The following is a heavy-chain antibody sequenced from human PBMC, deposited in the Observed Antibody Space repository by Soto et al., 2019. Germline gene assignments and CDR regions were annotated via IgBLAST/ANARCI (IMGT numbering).Heavy chain of an antibody. CDR3: ARGIVGATMAFDI. Sequence: GSLRLSCAASGFTVSSSYMSWVRQAPGKGLEWVSVIYSGGSTYYADSVKGRFTISRDNSKNTLYLQMNSLRAEDTAVYYCARGIVGATMAFDIWGQGTMVTVSS. J-gene: IGHJ3*02. V-gene: IGHV3-53*01. CDR1: GFTVSSSY. D-gene: IGHD1-26*01. CDR2: IYSGGST.